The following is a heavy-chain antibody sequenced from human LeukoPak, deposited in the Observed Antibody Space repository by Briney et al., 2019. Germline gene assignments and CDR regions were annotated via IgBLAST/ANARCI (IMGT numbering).Heavy chain of an antibody. CDR1: GFTFNTYG. CDR2: ISGSGGST. CDR3: AKNSGWYWYDAFDI. D-gene: IGHD6-19*01. J-gene: IGHJ3*02. V-gene: IGHV3-23*01. Sequence: QPGGSLRLSCAASGFTFNTYGMSWVRQAPGKGLEWVSSISGSGGSTFYADPVKGRFIISRDNSENTLYLQMNGPRADDTAVYYCAKNSGWYWYDAFDIWGQGAMVTVSS.